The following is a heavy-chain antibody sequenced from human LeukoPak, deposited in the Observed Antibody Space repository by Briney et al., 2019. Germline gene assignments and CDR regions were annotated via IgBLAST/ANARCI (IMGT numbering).Heavy chain of an antibody. D-gene: IGHD2-2*01. J-gene: IGHJ3*02. CDR3: ARAMTPVVPAAYGAGASAGDAFDI. CDR1: GFTFSSYA. V-gene: IGHV3-74*01. CDR2: INTDGSST. Sequence: TGGSLRLSCAASGFTFSSYAMSWVRQAPGKGLVWVSRINTDGSSTSYADSVKGRFTISRDNAKNTLYLQMNSLRAEDTAVYYCARAMTPVVPAAYGAGASAGDAFDIWGQGTMVTVSS.